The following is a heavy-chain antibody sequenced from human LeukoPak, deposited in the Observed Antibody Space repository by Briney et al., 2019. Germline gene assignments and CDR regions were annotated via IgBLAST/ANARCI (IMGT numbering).Heavy chain of an antibody. V-gene: IGHV3-23*01. D-gene: IGHD6-6*01. CDR1: GFTFSNYA. Sequence: GGSLRLSCVASGFTFSNYAMSWVRQAPGQGLEWISAVTNSGSSTYSADSVKGRFTISRDNSKSTLYLQMNSLRAEGTAVYFCAKGSAAARPYYFDYWGQGALVTVSS. CDR3: AKGSAAARPYYFDY. CDR2: VTNSGSST. J-gene: IGHJ4*02.